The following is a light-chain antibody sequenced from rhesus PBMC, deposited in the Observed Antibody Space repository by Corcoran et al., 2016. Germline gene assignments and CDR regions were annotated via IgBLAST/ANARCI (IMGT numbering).Light chain of an antibody. V-gene: IGKV1S15*01. CDR2: YAS. Sequence: DIQMTQSPSSLSASVGDTVTITCRASQGISNYLAWYQQKPVKAPKPLIYYASNLESGVPSRFSGSGSGTDFTITISSLQPEDFAIYYCQQGESDPPTFGQGTKVEI. J-gene: IGKJ1*01. CDR3: QQGESDPPT. CDR1: QGISNY.